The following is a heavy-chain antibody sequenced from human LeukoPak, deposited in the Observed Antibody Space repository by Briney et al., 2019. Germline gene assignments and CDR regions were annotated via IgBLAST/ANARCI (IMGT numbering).Heavy chain of an antibody. J-gene: IGHJ6*02. Sequence: SETLSLTCAVYGGSFSGYYWGWIRQPPGKGLEWIGSIYYSGNTYYNPSLKSRVTILVDTSKNQFSLRLSSVTAADTAVYYCARDRWYGSGTGVSDVWGQGTTVTVSS. CDR3: ARDRWYGSGTGVSDV. D-gene: IGHD3-10*01. CDR1: GGSFSGYY. CDR2: IYYSGNT. V-gene: IGHV4-34*01.